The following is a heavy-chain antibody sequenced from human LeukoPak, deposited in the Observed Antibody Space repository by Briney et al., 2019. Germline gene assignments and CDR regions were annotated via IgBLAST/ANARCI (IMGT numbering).Heavy chain of an antibody. CDR3: ACSVTTQFQGDY. J-gene: IGHJ4*02. CDR1: GYTFTSYA. CDR2: INAGNGNT. Sequence: ASVKVSCKASGYTFTSYAMHWVRQAPGQRLEWMGWINAGNGNTKYSQKFQGRVTITRDTSASTAYMKLSSLRSEDTAVYYCACSVTTQFQGDYWGQGTLVTVSS. V-gene: IGHV1-3*01. D-gene: IGHD4-17*01.